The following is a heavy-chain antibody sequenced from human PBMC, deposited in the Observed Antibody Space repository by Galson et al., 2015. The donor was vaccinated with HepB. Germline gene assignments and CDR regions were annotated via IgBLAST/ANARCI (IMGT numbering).Heavy chain of an antibody. V-gene: IGHV1-2*04. CDR1: GYTFTGYY. CDR2: INPNSGGT. CDR3: VREEAADYYYYGMDV. J-gene: IGHJ6*02. Sequence: SVKVSCKASGYTFTGYYMHWVRQAPGQGLEWMGWINPNSGGTNYAQKFQGWVTMTRDTSISTAYMELSRLRSDDTAVYYCVREEAADYYYYGMDVWGQGTTVTVSS.